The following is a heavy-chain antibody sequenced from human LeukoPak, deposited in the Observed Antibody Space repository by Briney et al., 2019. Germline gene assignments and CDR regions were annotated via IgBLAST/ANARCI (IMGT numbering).Heavy chain of an antibody. CDR2: IYYSGST. J-gene: IGHJ4*02. CDR3: ARGLDYYGSGSPLFDY. Sequence: KPSETLSLTCTVSGGSISSGDYYRSWIRQPPGKGLEWIGYIYYSGSTYYNPSLKSRVTISVDTSKNQFSLKLSSVTAADTAVYYCARGLDYYGSGSPLFDYWGQGTLVTVSS. V-gene: IGHV4-30-4*01. CDR1: GGSISSGDYY. D-gene: IGHD3-10*01.